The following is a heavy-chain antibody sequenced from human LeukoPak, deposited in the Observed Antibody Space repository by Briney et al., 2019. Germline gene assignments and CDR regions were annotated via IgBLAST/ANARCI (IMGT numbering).Heavy chain of an antibody. J-gene: IGHJ6*02. CDR3: AGENRGSGSYYYYYFGMDV. CDR2: ISYDGSNK. Sequence: GGSLRLSCAASGFTFSSYAMHWVRQAPGKGLEWVAVISYDGSNKYYAGSVKGRFTISRDNSKNTLYLQMNSLRAEDTAVCYCAGENRGSGSYYYYYFGMDVWGQGTTVSVSS. CDR1: GFTFSSYA. D-gene: IGHD3-10*01. V-gene: IGHV3-30*04.